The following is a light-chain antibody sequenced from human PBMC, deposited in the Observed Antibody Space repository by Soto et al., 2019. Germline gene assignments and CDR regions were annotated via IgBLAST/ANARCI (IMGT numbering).Light chain of an antibody. CDR3: QSYDSGLSVI. J-gene: IGLJ2*01. Sequence: QSVLTQPPSVSGAPGQRVTISCTGSGSTFGAGYDVHWYQQLPGSAPKLLISDNSNRPSGVPDRFSGSKSGTSASLAISGLQVEDGADYSAQSYDSGLSVIFGGGTKLTVL. V-gene: IGLV1-40*01. CDR2: DNS. CDR1: GSTFGAGYD.